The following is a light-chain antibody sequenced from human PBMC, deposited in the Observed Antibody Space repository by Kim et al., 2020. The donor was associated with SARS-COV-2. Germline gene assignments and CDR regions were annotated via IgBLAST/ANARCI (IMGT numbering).Light chain of an antibody. CDR1: SSVVEDYNS. V-gene: IGLV2-8*01. CDR2: EVS. CDR3: ISSAGTPTSWV. J-gene: IGLJ3*02. Sequence: QSVNISCTRNSSVVEDYNSVSWYQQHPGKVPKLMIYEVSERPSGVPDRFSGSKSANTASLTVSGLQAEDEAGYYYISSAGTPTSWVFGGGSKLTVL.